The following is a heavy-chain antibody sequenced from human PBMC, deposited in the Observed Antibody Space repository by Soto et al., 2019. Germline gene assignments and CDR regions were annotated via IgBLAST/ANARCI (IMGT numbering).Heavy chain of an antibody. CDR1: GYTLTELS. D-gene: IGHD6-13*01. CDR3: VTVSPVTYSSSWSNWFDP. V-gene: IGHV1-24*01. Sequence: ASVKVSCKGSGYTLTELSMHWVRQAPGKGLEWMGGFDPEDGETIYAQKFQGRVTMTEDTSTDTAYMELSSLRSEDTAVYYCVTVSPVTYSSSWSNWFDPWGQGTLVTVSS. CDR2: FDPEDGET. J-gene: IGHJ5*02.